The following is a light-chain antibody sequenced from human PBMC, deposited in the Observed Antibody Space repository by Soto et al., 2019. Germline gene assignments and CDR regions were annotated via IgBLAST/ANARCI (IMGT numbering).Light chain of an antibody. CDR1: AFNIGNNY. J-gene: IGLJ3*02. V-gene: IGLV1-51*01. Sequence: QSVLTQPPSMSAAPGQTVTISCSGSAFNIGNNYVSWYQQVPGTAPKLLIYDNNKRPSGIPDRFTGSKSGNTASLTISWLQAEDEADYYCCSYAHTSRVFGGGTKLTVL. CDR2: DNN. CDR3: CSYAHTSRV.